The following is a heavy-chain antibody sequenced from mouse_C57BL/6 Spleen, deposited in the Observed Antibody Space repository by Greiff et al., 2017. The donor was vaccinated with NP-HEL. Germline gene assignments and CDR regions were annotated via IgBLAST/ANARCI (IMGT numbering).Heavy chain of an antibody. V-gene: IGHV1-80*01. CDR2: IYPGDGDT. J-gene: IGHJ3*01. CDR3: ARKDYSNLGFAY. CDR1: GYAFSSYW. Sequence: QVQLQQSGAELVKPGASVKISCKASGYAFSSYWMKWVKQRPGKGLEWIGQIYPGDGDTNYNGKFKGKATLTADKSSSTAYMQLSSLTSEDSAVYFCARKDYSNLGFAYWGQGTLVTVSA. D-gene: IGHD2-5*01.